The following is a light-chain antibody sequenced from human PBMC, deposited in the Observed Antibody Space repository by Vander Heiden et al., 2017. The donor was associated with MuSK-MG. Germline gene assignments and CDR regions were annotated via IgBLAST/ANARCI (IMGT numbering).Light chain of an antibody. CDR3: LLYYGGAWV. CDR1: TGPVTSAFS. V-gene: IGLV7-43*01. CDR2: STT. Sequence: QTVVTQEPSLTVSPGGPVTLTCASSTGPVTSAFSPTWFQQKPGQAPRPLIYSTTNKHSWTPARFSGSLLGGKGALTLSGVQPEDEADYYCLLYYGGAWVFGGGTKLTVL. J-gene: IGLJ3*02.